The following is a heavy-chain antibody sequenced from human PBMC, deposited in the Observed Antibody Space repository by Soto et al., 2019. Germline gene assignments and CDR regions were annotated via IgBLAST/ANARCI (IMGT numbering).Heavy chain of an antibody. V-gene: IGHV4-31*03. D-gene: IGHD4-17*01. J-gene: IGHJ3*02. Sequence: QVQLQESGPGLVKPSQTLSLTCTVSGGSISSGGYYLRWIRQHPGQGLEWSGYIYYSGSTYYNPSLTSRVNISVDTSKTPFSLKLSSVTAADTAVYYCARFDGDYESHAFDIWGQGTMVTVSA. CDR3: ARFDGDYESHAFDI. CDR2: IYYSGST. CDR1: GGSISSGGYY.